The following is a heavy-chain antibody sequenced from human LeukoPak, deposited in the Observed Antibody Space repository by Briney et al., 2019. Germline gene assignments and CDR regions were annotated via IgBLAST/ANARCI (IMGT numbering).Heavy chain of an antibody. CDR3: AHLRGYYDILTGYYYYFDY. J-gene: IGHJ4*02. D-gene: IGHD3-9*01. CDR1: GFSLSTSGVG. V-gene: IGHV2-5*01. Sequence: FGPTLVKPTQTLTLTCTFSGFSLSTSGVGVGWIRQPPGKALEWLALIYWNDDKRYSPSLKSRLTITKDTSKNQVVLTMTNMDPVDTATYYCAHLRGYYDILTGYYYYFDYWGQGTLVTVSS. CDR2: IYWNDDK.